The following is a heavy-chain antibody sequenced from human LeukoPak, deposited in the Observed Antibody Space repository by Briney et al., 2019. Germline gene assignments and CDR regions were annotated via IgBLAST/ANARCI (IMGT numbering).Heavy chain of an antibody. J-gene: IGHJ5*02. CDR2: IDPNSGGT. Sequence: ASVKVSCKASGYTFTGYYIHWVRQAPGQGLEWMGWIDPNSGGTNYAQKFQGRVTMTRDTSISTVYMELNKLRSDDMAVYFCARDLTGTTNHWGQGTLVAVSS. D-gene: IGHD1-20*01. V-gene: IGHV1-2*02. CDR1: GYTFTGYY. CDR3: ARDLTGTTNH.